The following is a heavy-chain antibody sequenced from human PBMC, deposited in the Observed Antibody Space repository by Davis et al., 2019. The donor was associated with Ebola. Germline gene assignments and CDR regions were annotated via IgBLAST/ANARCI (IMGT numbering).Heavy chain of an antibody. CDR1: GDSVSSAG. V-gene: IGHV6-1*01. CDR3: ARGWLRGGMDV. J-gene: IGHJ6*02. Sequence: HSQTLSLTCAISGDSVSSAGWNWIRHSPSRGLEWLGRTYYKSKWYNDYAVSVKSRITINLDTSKNQFSLQLNSVTPEDTALYYCARGWLRGGMDVWGEGTTVTV. D-gene: IGHD5-18*01. CDR2: TYYKSKWYN.